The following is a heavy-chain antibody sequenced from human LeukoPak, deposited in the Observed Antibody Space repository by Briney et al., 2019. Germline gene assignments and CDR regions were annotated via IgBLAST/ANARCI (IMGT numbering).Heavy chain of an antibody. CDR3: ARGRPLWAVAVSGGNWFDP. CDR1: GYTFTSYG. Sequence: ASVKVSCKASGYTFTSYGISWVRQAPGQRLEWMGWINAGNGNTKYSQEFQGRVTITRDTSASTAYMELSSLRSEDMAVYYCARGRPLWAVAVSGGNWFDPWGQGTLVTVSS. D-gene: IGHD6-19*01. J-gene: IGHJ5*02. CDR2: INAGNGNT. V-gene: IGHV1-3*03.